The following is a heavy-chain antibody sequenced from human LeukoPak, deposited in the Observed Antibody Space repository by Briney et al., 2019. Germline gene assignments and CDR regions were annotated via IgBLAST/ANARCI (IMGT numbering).Heavy chain of an antibody. CDR3: SRCLFRQQVEPFDY. D-gene: IGHD6-13*01. CDR1: GGSISSSSYY. J-gene: IGHJ4*02. Sequence: SETLSLTCTVSGGSISSSSYYWGWIRQPPGRGLEWIGRIYYSGSTYYNPSLKSRVTISVDTSKNQFSLQLNSVTPQDTAVYYCSRCLFRQQVEPFDYWGQGTLVTVSS. CDR2: IYYSGST. V-gene: IGHV4-39*01.